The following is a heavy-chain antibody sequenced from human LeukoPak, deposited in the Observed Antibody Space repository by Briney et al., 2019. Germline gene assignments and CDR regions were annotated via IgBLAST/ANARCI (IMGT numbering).Heavy chain of an antibody. Sequence: ASETLSLTCTVSGGSISSYYWSWIRQPPGKGLEWIGYIYTSGSTNYNPSLKSRVTISVDTSKNQFSLNLSSVTAADTAVYYCARRNGPSGFDPWGQGTLVTVSS. CDR1: GGSISSYY. V-gene: IGHV4-4*09. D-gene: IGHD1-1*01. J-gene: IGHJ5*02. CDR3: ARRNGPSGFDP. CDR2: IYTSGST.